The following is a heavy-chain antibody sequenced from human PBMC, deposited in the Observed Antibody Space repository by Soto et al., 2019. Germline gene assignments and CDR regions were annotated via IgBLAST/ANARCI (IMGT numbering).Heavy chain of an antibody. J-gene: IGHJ6*02. Sequence: ASVKVSCKASGYTFTSYGISWVRQAPGQGLELMGWISAYNGNTNYAQKLQGRVTMTTDTSTSTAYMELRSLRSDDTAVYYCARVRPSPDYGDFRDYYYYGMDVWGQGTTVTVSS. D-gene: IGHD4-17*01. CDR3: ARVRPSPDYGDFRDYYYYGMDV. V-gene: IGHV1-18*04. CDR1: GYTFTSYG. CDR2: ISAYNGNT.